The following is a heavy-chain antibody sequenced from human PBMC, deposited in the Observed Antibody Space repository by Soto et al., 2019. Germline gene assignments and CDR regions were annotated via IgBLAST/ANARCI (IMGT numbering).Heavy chain of an antibody. J-gene: IGHJ6*02. CDR2: IYPGDSDT. V-gene: IGHV5-51*01. CDR3: ARHKYCSGGSCYSGYYYYGMDV. D-gene: IGHD2-15*01. CDR1: GYSFTRYW. Sequence: PGESLKISCKGSGYSFTRYWIGWVRQMPGKGLEWMGIIYPGDSDTRYSPSFQGQVTISADKSISTAYLQWSSLKASDTAMYYCARHKYCSGGSCYSGYYYYGMDVWGQGTTVTVSS.